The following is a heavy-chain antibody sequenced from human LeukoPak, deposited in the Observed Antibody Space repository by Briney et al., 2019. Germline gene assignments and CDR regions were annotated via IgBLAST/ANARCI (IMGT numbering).Heavy chain of an antibody. CDR2: INPNSGGT. CDR1: GYIFTGYY. D-gene: IGHD6-13*01. J-gene: IGHJ4*02. Sequence: ALVKVSCKASGYIFTGYYMHWVRQAPGQGLEWRGWINPNSGGTNYAHKFQGRVTMTRDTSISTAYMELSRLRSDDTAVYYCARDRPPQLVRPFDYWGQGTLVTVSS. V-gene: IGHV1-2*07. CDR3: ARDRPPQLVRPFDY.